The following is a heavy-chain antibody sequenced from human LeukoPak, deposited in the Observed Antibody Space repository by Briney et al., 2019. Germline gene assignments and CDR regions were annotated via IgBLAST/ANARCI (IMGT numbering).Heavy chain of an antibody. D-gene: IGHD3-10*01. J-gene: IGHJ4*02. CDR2: IKEDGSEI. Sequence: GGSLRLSCAASGFNFSTYWMTWVRQVPGKGLVWVANIKEDGSEIYYVDAVKGRFNISRDNAKTSLYLQMNNLSVADTAVYYCVTDQTGRHPYFFDYWGQGTLVTVSS. CDR3: VTDQTGRHPYFFDY. V-gene: IGHV3-7*01. CDR1: GFNFSTYW.